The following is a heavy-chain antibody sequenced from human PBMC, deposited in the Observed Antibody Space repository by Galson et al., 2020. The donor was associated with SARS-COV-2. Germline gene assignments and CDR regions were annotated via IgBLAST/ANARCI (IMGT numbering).Heavy chain of an antibody. CDR3: ATTNHPDRGATGAYVDY. J-gene: IGHJ4*02. CDR1: GFTFSSYA. CDR2: ISGSGGST. D-gene: IGHD5-12*01. V-gene: IGHV3-23*01. Sequence: GGSLRLSCAASGFTFSSYAMSWVRQAPGKGLEWVSAISGSGGSTYYADSVKGRFTISRDNSKNTLYLQMNSLRAEDTAVDYCATTNHPDRGATGAYVDYWGQGTLGTVSS.